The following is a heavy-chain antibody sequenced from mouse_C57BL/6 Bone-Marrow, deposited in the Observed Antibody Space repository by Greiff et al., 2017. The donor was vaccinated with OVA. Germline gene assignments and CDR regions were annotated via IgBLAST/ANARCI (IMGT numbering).Heavy chain of an antibody. CDR3: TTPIITTVVAGDVDY. CDR2: IDPENGDT. CDR1: GFNIKDDY. V-gene: IGHV14-4*01. J-gene: IGHJ2*01. Sequence: VQLKESGAELVRPGASVKLSCTASGFNIKDDYMHWVKQRPEQGLEWIGWIDPENGDTEYASKFQGKATITADTSSNTAYLQLSSLTSEDTAVYYCTTPIITTVVAGDVDYWGQGTTLTVSS. D-gene: IGHD1-1*01.